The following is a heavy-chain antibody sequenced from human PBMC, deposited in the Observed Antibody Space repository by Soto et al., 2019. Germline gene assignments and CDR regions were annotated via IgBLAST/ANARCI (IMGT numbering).Heavy chain of an antibody. D-gene: IGHD6-13*01. CDR3: AFRQEYRGSWVSGWFDP. J-gene: IGHJ5*02. V-gene: IGHV2-5*02. Sequence: QITLKESGPTVVKPTQTLTLTCTFSGFSLSTSGVGVGWIRQPPGKALEWLALLYWDDDKRYSPSLKTRLTINNXXPXNXXVLTMTNPDPVDTATYYCAFRQEYRGSWVSGWFDPWGQGTLVTVSS. CDR2: LYWDDDK. CDR1: GFSLSTSGVG.